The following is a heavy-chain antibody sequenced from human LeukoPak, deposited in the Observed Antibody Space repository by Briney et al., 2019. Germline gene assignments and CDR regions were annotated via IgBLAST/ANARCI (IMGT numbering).Heavy chain of an antibody. CDR1: GGSISSGSYY. Sequence: SETLSLTCTVSGGSISSGSYYWSWIRQPAGKGLEWIGRIYTSGSTNYNPSLKSRVTISVDTSKNQFSLKLSSVTAADTAVYYCARVLLGDCISTSCYGGRRSYWGQGTLVTVSS. D-gene: IGHD2-2*01. CDR3: ARVLLGDCISTSCYGGRRSY. CDR2: IYTSGST. J-gene: IGHJ4*02. V-gene: IGHV4-61*02.